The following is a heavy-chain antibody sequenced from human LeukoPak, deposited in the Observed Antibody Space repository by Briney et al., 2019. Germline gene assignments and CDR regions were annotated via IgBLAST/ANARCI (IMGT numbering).Heavy chain of an antibody. D-gene: IGHD6-19*01. V-gene: IGHV3-7*04. Sequence: GGSLRLSCAASGIIFRNFYMSWVRQAPGKGLEWVANISQDGRQKNYVDSVKGRFTVSRDNAKNSLYLEMNSLRSEDTAVYYCARDEEQLNMWGQGAMVIVSS. J-gene: IGHJ3*02. CDR2: ISQDGRQK. CDR1: GIIFRNFY. CDR3: ARDEEQLNM.